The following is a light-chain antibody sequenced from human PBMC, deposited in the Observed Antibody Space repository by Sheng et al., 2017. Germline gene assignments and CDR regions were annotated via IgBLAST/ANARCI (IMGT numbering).Light chain of an antibody. V-gene: IGKV3D-15*01. CDR2: AVS. CDR1: QSISSN. J-gene: IGKJ5*01. Sequence: EIVMTQSPATLSVSPGDTATLSCRASQSISSNLAWYQQKPGQAPRLLIYAVSARATGIPARFSGSGSGTEFTLTISSLQSEDFAVYYCQQRDDWPITFGQGTRLEIK. CDR3: QQRDDWPIT.